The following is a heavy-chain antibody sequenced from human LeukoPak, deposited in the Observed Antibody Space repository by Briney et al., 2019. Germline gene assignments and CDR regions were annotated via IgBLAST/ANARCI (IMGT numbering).Heavy chain of an antibody. D-gene: IGHD3-10*01. J-gene: IGHJ4*02. CDR1: GFTFSSYG. Sequence: PGGSLRLSCAASGFTFSSYGMHWVCQAPGKGLEWVAVISYDGSNKYYADSVKGRFTISRDNSKNTLYLQMNSLRAEDTAVYYCAKDEGLLWFGGYFDYWGQGTLVTVSS. CDR2: ISYDGSNK. CDR3: AKDEGLLWFGGYFDY. V-gene: IGHV3-30*18.